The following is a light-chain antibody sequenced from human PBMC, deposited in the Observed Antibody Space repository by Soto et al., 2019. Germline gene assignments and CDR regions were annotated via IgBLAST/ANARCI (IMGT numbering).Light chain of an antibody. J-gene: IGKJ1*01. Sequence: MTKSPATLSASVGDRLTIPCRASQSISSWLAWYQQKPGKAPKLLIYDASSLESGVPSRFSGSGSGTEFTLTIASLQPDDFAPYYCQQYNSYPWTFGQGTKVDIK. CDR1: QSISSW. CDR2: DAS. V-gene: IGKV1-5*01. CDR3: QQYNSYPWT.